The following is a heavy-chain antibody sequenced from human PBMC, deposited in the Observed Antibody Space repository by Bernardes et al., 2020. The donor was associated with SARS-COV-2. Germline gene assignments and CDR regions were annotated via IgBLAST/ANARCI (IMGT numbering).Heavy chain of an antibody. J-gene: IGHJ6*02. D-gene: IGHD5-18*01. CDR2: INSDGSST. CDR1: GFTFRSYW. CDR3: ARDPAMVRYYDYGMAD. V-gene: IGHV3-74*01. Sequence: GGSLRLSCAASGFTFRSYWMHWVRQAPGQGLVWVSRINSDGSSTSYAYSAKGRFTISRDNAKNTLYPKMHSLRAEDTAVYYCARDPAMVRYYDYGMADWGQGTTVTVSS.